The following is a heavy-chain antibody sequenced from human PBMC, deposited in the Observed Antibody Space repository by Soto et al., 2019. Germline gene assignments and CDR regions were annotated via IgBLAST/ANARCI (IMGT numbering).Heavy chain of an antibody. CDR3: ARDAGGGSYLAY. Sequence: QVQLVQSGGEVKKPGASVXVSXXXXXYXFTNYVISWVRQAPGQGLEWMGWISPFNGHTKYAQKFQDRVTLTTDTSTSTAYMELRSLRFDDAGVYYCARDAGGGSYLAYWGQGTLVAVSS. J-gene: IGHJ4*02. V-gene: IGHV1-18*01. CDR1: XYXFTNYV. D-gene: IGHD1-26*01. CDR2: ISPFNGHT.